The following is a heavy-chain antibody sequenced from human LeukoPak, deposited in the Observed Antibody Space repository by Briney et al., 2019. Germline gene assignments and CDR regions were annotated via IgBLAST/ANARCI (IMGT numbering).Heavy chain of an antibody. CDR1: GGSISSGGYY. J-gene: IGHJ5*02. D-gene: IGHD3-9*01. V-gene: IGHV4-31*03. Sequence: SETLSLTCTVSGGSISSGGYYWSWIRQHPGKGLEWIGCIYYSGSTYYNPSLKSRVTISVDTSKNQFSLKLSSVTAADTAVYYCARLRYFDWLPRWFDPWGQGTLVTVSS. CDR3: ARLRYFDWLPRWFDP. CDR2: IYYSGST.